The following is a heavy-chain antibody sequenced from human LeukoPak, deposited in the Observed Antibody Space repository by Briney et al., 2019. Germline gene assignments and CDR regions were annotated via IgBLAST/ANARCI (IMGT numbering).Heavy chain of an antibody. Sequence: ASVKVSCKASGYTFTSYGISWVRQAPGQGLEWMGIINPRTGSTSYSQKFQGRVTMTRDMSTSTVYMELSSLRSEDTALYYCARGVHVRVYDSNPHYGHYWGQGTLVTVSS. CDR3: ARGVHVRVYDSNPHYGHY. CDR1: GYTFTSYG. CDR2: INPRTGST. V-gene: IGHV1-46*01. D-gene: IGHD3-22*01. J-gene: IGHJ4*02.